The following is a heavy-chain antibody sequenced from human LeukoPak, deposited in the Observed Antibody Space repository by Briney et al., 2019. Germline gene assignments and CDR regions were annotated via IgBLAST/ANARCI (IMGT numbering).Heavy chain of an antibody. D-gene: IGHD2-15*01. Sequence: ASVKVSCKASGYTFTSYYMHWVRQAPGQGLEWMGWINPNSGGTNYAQKFQGRVTMTRDTSISTAYMELSRLRSDDTAVYYCARVNFGCSGGSCYANFDYWGQGTLVTVSS. V-gene: IGHV1-2*02. J-gene: IGHJ4*02. CDR1: GYTFTSYY. CDR3: ARVNFGCSGGSCYANFDY. CDR2: INPNSGGT.